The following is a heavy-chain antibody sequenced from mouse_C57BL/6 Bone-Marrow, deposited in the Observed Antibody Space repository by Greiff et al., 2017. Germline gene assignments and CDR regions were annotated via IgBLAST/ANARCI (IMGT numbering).Heavy chain of an antibody. Sequence: EVQLQQSGAELVRPGASVKLSCTASGFNIKDDYMHWVKQRPEQGLEWIGWIDPENGDTEYASKFKGKATITAATSSNTAYLQLSSLTSEDTAVYYCTTSIYYDYGGGGYFDVWGTGTTVTVSS. D-gene: IGHD2-4*01. V-gene: IGHV14-4*01. J-gene: IGHJ1*03. CDR3: TTSIYYDYGGGGYFDV. CDR1: GFNIKDDY. CDR2: IDPENGDT.